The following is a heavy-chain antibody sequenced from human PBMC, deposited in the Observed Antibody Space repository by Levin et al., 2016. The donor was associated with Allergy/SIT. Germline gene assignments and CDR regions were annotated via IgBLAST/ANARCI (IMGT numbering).Heavy chain of an antibody. V-gene: IGHV4-34*01. CDR3: ASVASSSSSSRAFDI. CDR2: INHSGST. J-gene: IGHJ3*02. D-gene: IGHD6-6*01. Sequence: GSLRLSCAVYGGSFSGYYWSWIRQPPGKGLEWIGEINHSGSTNYNPSLKSRVTISVDTSKNQFSLKLSSVTAADTAVYYCASVASSSSSSRAFDIWGQGTMVTVSS. CDR1: GGSFSGYY.